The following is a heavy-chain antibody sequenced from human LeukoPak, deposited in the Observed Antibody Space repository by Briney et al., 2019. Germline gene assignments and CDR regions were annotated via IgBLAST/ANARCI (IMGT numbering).Heavy chain of an antibody. CDR2: IYPDGRT. D-gene: IGHD4-17*01. CDR1: GFTVTDNY. Sequence: GGSLRLSCAVSGFTVTDNYMSWVRQAPGKGLQWVSVIYPDGRTYYADSMKGRLTISRDISRNTLLLQMNSLRPDDTAVHYCARTNPVYGDYDYWGQGTLVTVSS. J-gene: IGHJ4*02. CDR3: ARTNPVYGDYDY. V-gene: IGHV3-53*01.